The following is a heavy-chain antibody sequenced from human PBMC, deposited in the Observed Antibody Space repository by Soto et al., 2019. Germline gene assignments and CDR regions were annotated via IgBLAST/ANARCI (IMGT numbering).Heavy chain of an antibody. J-gene: IGHJ2*01. D-gene: IGHD2-15*01. V-gene: IGHV1-18*01. CDR3: ARFYCSVGSCFTCWHFDL. CDR2: ISIEKGDT. CDR1: GYSFDTFG. Sequence: QVQVVQSGAEVKKPGASVKVACKASGYSFDTFGMSWVRQAPGQGLEWMGWISIEKGDTNSAQKFQDRVTMTTDTSTSTAYMELRSLRSDDTAVYYCARFYCSVGSCFTCWHFDLWGRGTLVTVSS.